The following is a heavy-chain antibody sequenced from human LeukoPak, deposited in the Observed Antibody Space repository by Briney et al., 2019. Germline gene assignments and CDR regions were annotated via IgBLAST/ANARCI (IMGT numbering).Heavy chain of an antibody. V-gene: IGHV3-53*01. Sequence: HTGGSLRLSCAASGFIVSHNYMTWVRQAPGKGLEWISVIYIDGTTYYADSVKGRFTISRDNSKNTLYLQMNSLRAEDTAVYYCAKGTLVVVVAATFDYWGQGTLVTVSS. CDR3: AKGTLVVVVAATFDY. CDR2: IYIDGTT. J-gene: IGHJ4*02. D-gene: IGHD2-15*01. CDR1: GFIVSHNY.